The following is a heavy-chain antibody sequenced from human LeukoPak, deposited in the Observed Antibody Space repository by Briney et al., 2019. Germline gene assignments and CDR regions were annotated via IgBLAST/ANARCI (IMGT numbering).Heavy chain of an antibody. CDR3: ARGQWLALY. CDR1: GYTFTRSW. V-gene: IGHV5-51*01. D-gene: IGHD6-19*01. Sequence: GESLKISCXASGYTFTRSWIGWVRQMPGKGLEWMGIIYPGDSDTRYSPSFQGQVTISADKSISTAYLQWSSLKASDTAMYYCARGQWLALYWGQGTLVTVSS. CDR2: IYPGDSDT. J-gene: IGHJ4*02.